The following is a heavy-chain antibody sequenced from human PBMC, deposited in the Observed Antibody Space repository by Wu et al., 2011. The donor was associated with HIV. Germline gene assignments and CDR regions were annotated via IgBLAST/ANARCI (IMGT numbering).Heavy chain of an antibody. CDR2: INPSGAYT. CDR3: ARDISSSWYELGAFDI. D-gene: IGHD6-13*01. Sequence: QVQPVQSGAEMKKPGASVKVSCRASEYTFTKYYVHWVRQAPGQGLEWMGVINPSGAYTGAAQKFRGRVTMTRDTSTSTVYMELSSLRSEDTAVYYCARDISSSWYELGAFDIWAVGTMVTVSS. CDR1: EYTFTKYY. V-gene: IGHV1-46*01. J-gene: IGHJ3*02.